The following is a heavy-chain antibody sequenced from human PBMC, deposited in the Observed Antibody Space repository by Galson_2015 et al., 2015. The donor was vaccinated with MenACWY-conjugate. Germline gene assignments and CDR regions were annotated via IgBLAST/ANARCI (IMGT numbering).Heavy chain of an antibody. D-gene: IGHD2-2*01. J-gene: IGHJ4*02. CDR3: ARAGLDCSSTSCLDY. V-gene: IGHV3-13*01. CDR1: GFTFSSYD. Sequence: SLRLSCAASGFTFSSYDMHWVRQATGKGLEWVSAIGTAGDTYYPGSVKGRFTISRENAKNSLYLQMNSLRAEDTAVYYCARAGLDCSSTSCLDYWGQGTLVTVSS. CDR2: IGTAGDT.